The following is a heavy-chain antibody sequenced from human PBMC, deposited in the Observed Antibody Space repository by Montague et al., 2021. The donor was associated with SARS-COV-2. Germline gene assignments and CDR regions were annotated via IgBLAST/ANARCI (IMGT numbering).Heavy chain of an antibody. CDR1: GGSFHIFS. CDR3: ARREPLGADDAFDI. D-gene: IGHD1-26*01. CDR2: IDHTGDT. V-gene: IGHV4-34*01. Sequence: SETLSLTCAVSGGSFHIFSWGWIRQSPGKGLEWIGEIDHTGDTKYNPSLKSRVTISVDTSKNQFSLKLSSVTAADTAVYYCARREPLGADDAFDIWGQGTMVTVSS. J-gene: IGHJ3*02.